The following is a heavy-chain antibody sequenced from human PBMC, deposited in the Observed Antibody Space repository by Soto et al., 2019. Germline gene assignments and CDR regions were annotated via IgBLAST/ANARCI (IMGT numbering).Heavy chain of an antibody. D-gene: IGHD2-21*01. CDR2: FYPSGKT. J-gene: IGHJ4*02. V-gene: IGHV4-4*07. CDR3: ARDRDSDLSFDY. CDR1: GGSISSYY. Sequence: SETLSLTCTVSGGSISSYYWCWTRQPAGKGLEWIRRFYPSGKTNYNPSLQSRLTMSADTSRNQFSLNLTSVTAADTGVYYCARDRDSDLSFDYWVQGNMVTVSS.